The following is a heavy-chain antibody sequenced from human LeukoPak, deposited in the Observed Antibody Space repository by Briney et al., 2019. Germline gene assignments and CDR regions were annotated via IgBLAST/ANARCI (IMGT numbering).Heavy chain of an antibody. D-gene: IGHD2-2*01. CDR2: IYPGDSDT. V-gene: IGHV5-51*01. CDR1: GYSFTSYW. Sequence: GESLKISFKGSGYSFTSYWIAWVRQMPGKGLEWMGIIYPGDSDTRYRSSFQGQVTISADKSISTAYLQWSSLKASDTAMYYCASSVPAANDAFDIWGQGTMVTVFS. CDR3: ASSVPAANDAFDI. J-gene: IGHJ3*02.